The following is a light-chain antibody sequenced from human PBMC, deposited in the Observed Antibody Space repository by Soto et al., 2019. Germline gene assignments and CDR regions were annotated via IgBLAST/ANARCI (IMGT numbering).Light chain of an antibody. V-gene: IGLV2-23*02. CDR3: CSYAGSSTLV. J-gene: IGLJ2*01. CDR1: TSDVGSYNL. Sequence: QSALTQPASVSGSPGQSITISCTGTTSDVGSYNLVSWYQQHPGKAPKLMFYEVSKRPSGVSNRFSGSKSGNTASLTIAGIQAEDEADYHCCSYAGSSTLVIGGGTKLTVL. CDR2: EVS.